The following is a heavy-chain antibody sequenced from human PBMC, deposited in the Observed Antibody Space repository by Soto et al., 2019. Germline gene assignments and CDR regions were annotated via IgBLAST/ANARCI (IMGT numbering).Heavy chain of an antibody. CDR2: IYHSGST. J-gene: IGHJ4*02. D-gene: IGHD6-13*01. Sequence: SETLSLTCAVSSGSISSSNWWSWVRQPPGKGLEWIGEIYHSGSTNYNPSLKSRVTISVDKSKNQFSLKLSSVTAADTAVYYCASVSIAAADGPKVFDYWGQGTLVTVSS. V-gene: IGHV4-4*02. CDR3: ASVSIAAADGPKVFDY. CDR1: SGSISSSNW.